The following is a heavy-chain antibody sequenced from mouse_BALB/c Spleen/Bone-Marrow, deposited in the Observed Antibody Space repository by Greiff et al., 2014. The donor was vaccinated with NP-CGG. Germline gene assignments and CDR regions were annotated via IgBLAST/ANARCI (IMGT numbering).Heavy chain of an antibody. CDR3: ARSWEGHYAMDY. D-gene: IGHD4-1*01. Sequence: QVQLQQSGAELMKPGASVKISCKVTGYTFSSYWIEWIKQRPGHGLEWIGEILPGSTSSNYNEKVKGKATFTADTPSKTAYMQLSSLTSEDSAVYYCARSWEGHYAMDYWGQGTSVTVSS. CDR1: GYTFSSYW. V-gene: IGHV1-9*01. CDR2: ILPGSTSS. J-gene: IGHJ4*01.